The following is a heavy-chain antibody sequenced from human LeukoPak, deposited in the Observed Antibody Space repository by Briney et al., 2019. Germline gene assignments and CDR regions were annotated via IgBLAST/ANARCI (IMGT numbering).Heavy chain of an antibody. CDR1: GYTFTSYG. D-gene: IGHD3-10*01. CDR3: ARSPNGSGSQNYYYYYYMDV. Sequence: ASVKVSCKASGYTFTSYGISWVRQAPGQGLEWMGWISAYNGNTNYAQKFQGRVTITADESTSTAYMELSSLRSEDTAVYYCARSPNGSGSQNYYYYYYMDVWGKGTTVTISS. CDR2: ISAYNGNT. V-gene: IGHV1-18*01. J-gene: IGHJ6*03.